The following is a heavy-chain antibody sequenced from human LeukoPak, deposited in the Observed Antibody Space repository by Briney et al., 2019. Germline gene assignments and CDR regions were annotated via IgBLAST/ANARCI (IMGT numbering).Heavy chain of an antibody. Sequence: PGGSLRLSCAASGFTFSNYWMTWVRQAPGKGLEWVANIKQDGSEKYYVDSVKGRFTISRDNAKNSLYLQMNSLRAEDTAVYYCARDGSGTYYNVDFDYWGQGTLVTVSS. CDR3: ARDGSGTYYNVDFDY. D-gene: IGHD3-10*01. CDR1: GFTFSNYW. V-gene: IGHV3-7*01. CDR2: IKQDGSEK. J-gene: IGHJ4*02.